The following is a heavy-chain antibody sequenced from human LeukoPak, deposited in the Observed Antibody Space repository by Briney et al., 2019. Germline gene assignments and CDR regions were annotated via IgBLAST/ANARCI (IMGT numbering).Heavy chain of an antibody. CDR1: GFTFSSYW. D-gene: IGHD4-17*01. J-gene: IGHJ3*02. Sequence: GGSLRLSCAASGFTFSSYWMSWVRQAPGKGLEWVAVISYDGSNKYYADSVKGRFTISRDNSKNTLYLQMNSLRAEDTAVYYCASTDYGDFFGAFDIWGQGTMVTVSS. CDR3: ASTDYGDFFGAFDI. V-gene: IGHV3-30-3*01. CDR2: ISYDGSNK.